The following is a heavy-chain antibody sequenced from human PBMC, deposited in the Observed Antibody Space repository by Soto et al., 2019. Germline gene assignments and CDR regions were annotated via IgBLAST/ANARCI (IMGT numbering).Heavy chain of an antibody. CDR2: IYWDDDK. CDR1: GFSLSTSGVG. V-gene: IGHV2-5*02. D-gene: IGHD2-15*01. Sequence: SGPTLVNPTQTLTLTCTFSGFSLSTSGVGVGWIRQPPGKALEWLALIYWDDDKRYSPSLKSRLTITKDTSKNQVVLTMTNLDLVETATFYCSHPLDWYCSGGSCYPYFDYWGQGTLVTVSS. CDR3: SHPLDWYCSGGSCYPYFDY. J-gene: IGHJ4*02.